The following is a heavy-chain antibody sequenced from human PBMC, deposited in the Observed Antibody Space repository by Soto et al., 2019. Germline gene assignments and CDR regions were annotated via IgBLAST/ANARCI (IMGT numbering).Heavy chain of an antibody. J-gene: IGHJ5*02. D-gene: IGHD2-21*01. V-gene: IGHV4-31*03. CDR1: GAALNSGNYY. CDR2: IYVTGAV. CDR3: ARLRIATNNYKWFDP. Sequence: PSETLSLTCSVSGAALNSGNYYWSLIRQVPGKGLEWIGHIYVTGAVDYNPSLRDRITISQDTSERQFSLNLRLVTAADTAVYYCARLRIATNNYKWFDPWGQGTMVTVYS.